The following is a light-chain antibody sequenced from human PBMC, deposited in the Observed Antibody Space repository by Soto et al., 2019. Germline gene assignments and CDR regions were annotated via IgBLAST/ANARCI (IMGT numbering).Light chain of an antibody. Sequence: EFVLTQSPTTLSLAPGERAPLSCKDSQTVRNNYLAWYQQKPGQAPRLLIYDASSRATGIPDRFSGGGSGTDFTLTISRLEPEDFAVYYCQQFSSYPLTFGGGTNVDIK. CDR1: QTVRNNY. V-gene: IGKV3-20*01. J-gene: IGKJ4*01. CDR2: DAS. CDR3: QQFSSYPLT.